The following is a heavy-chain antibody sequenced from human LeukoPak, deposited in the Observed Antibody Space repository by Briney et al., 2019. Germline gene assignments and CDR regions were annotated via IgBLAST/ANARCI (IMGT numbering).Heavy chain of an antibody. D-gene: IGHD3-16*02. CDR2: ISSSSYI. J-gene: IGHJ6*03. CDR1: GFTFSSYS. V-gene: IGHV3-21*01. CDR3: ARDPGDYDYVWGSYRYYYYYYMDV. Sequence: PGGSLRLSCAASGFTFSSYSMNWVRQAPGKGLEWVSSISSSSYIYYADSVKGRFTISRDNAKNSLYLQMNSPRAEDTAVYYCARDPGDYDYVWGSYRYYYYYYMDVWGKGTTVTVSS.